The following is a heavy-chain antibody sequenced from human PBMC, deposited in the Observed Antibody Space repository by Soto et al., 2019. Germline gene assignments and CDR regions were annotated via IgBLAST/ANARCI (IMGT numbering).Heavy chain of an antibody. J-gene: IGHJ6*03. D-gene: IGHD6-19*01. CDR3: TRATSLAGYYYLDV. CDR1: GFIFGDSA. Sequence: GGSLRLSCTASGFIFGDSAMTWFRQAPGKGLEWVALIRSKAYGGTTEHAASVKGRFTMSRDDSKSIAYLQMNSLNTEDTAVYYCTRATSLAGYYYLDVWGKGTTVTVSS. V-gene: IGHV3-49*03. CDR2: IRSKAYGGTT.